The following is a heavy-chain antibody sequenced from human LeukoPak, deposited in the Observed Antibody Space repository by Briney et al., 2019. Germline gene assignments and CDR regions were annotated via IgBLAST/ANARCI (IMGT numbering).Heavy chain of an antibody. J-gene: IGHJ5*02. V-gene: IGHV4-59*01. CDR1: GGSISSYY. D-gene: IGHD6-19*01. CDR2: IYYSGST. Sequence: SETLSLTCTVSGGSISSYYWSWIRQPPGKGLEWIGYIYYSGSTNYNPSLKGRVTISVDTSKNQFSLKLSSVTAADTAVYYCARELGSGWYSNWFDPWGQGTLVTVSS. CDR3: ARELGSGWYSNWFDP.